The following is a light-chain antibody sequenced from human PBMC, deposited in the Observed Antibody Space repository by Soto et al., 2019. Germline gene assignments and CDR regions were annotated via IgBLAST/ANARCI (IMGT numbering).Light chain of an antibody. CDR1: QSISRL. Sequence: DIQMTQSPSTLSASVGDRVTITCRASQSISRLLDWYQQKPGKAPKLLIHKASNLESGVPSRFSGSGFGKEFTLTISSLQPVDFATYYCQQYDTFLYTFGQGTKLEI. J-gene: IGKJ2*01. V-gene: IGKV1-5*03. CDR3: QQYDTFLYT. CDR2: KAS.